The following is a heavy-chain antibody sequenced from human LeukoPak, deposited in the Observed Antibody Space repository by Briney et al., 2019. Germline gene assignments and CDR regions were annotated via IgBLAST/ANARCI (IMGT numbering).Heavy chain of an antibody. J-gene: IGHJ4*02. CDR1: GFTFSSYA. V-gene: IGHV3-30-3*01. Sequence: PGGSLRLSCAASGFTFSSYAMHWVRQAPGKGLEWVAVISYDGSNKYYADSVKGRFTISRDNSKNTLYLQMNSLRAEDTAVYYCARDPSRYYYGSGSYSPFFDYWGQGTLVTVSS. D-gene: IGHD3-10*01. CDR2: ISYDGSNK. CDR3: ARDPSRYYYGSGSYSPFFDY.